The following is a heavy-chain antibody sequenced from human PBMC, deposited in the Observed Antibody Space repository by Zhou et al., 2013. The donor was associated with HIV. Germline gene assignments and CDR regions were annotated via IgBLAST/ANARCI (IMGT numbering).Heavy chain of an antibody. V-gene: IGHV1-18*01. Sequence: QVQLVQSGADVRKPGASVKVSCKASGYTFAPYGINWVRQAPGQGLEWMGWISGSNGDTKYAQKFQGRVTMTTDRSTNTAYMELRSLRSDDTAVYFCARALSARWIGGGFFYMDVWGKGTAVTVS. J-gene: IGHJ6*03. CDR3: ARALSARWIGGGFFYMDV. CDR1: GYTFAPYG. D-gene: IGHD6-25*01. CDR2: ISGSNGDT.